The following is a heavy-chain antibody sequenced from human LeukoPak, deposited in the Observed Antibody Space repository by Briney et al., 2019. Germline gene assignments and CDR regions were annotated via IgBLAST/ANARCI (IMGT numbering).Heavy chain of an antibody. Sequence: GASVKVSCKTSGYTFSSYGISWVRQTPGQGLEWMGWISAYNGNTNYAQKLQGRVTMTTDTSTSTAYMELRSLRSDDTAVYYCARVNPIDGYSYGFDYWGQGTLVTVSS. J-gene: IGHJ4*02. CDR1: GYTFSSYG. D-gene: IGHD5-18*01. CDR2: ISAYNGNT. CDR3: ARVNPIDGYSYGFDY. V-gene: IGHV1-18*01.